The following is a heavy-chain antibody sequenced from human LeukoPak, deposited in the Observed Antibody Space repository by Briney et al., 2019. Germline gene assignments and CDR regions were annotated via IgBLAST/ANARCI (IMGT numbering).Heavy chain of an antibody. Sequence: ASVKVSCKASGYTFTGYYMHWVRQAPGQELEWMGWINPNSGGTNYAQKFQGRVTMTRDTSISTVYMELRRLRYDDTAAYYCARGPLEYCSGGTCYSGRNWFDPWGQGTLVTVSS. J-gene: IGHJ5*02. CDR1: GYTFTGYY. CDR2: INPNSGGT. CDR3: ARGPLEYCSGGTCYSGRNWFDP. V-gene: IGHV1-2*02. D-gene: IGHD2-15*01.